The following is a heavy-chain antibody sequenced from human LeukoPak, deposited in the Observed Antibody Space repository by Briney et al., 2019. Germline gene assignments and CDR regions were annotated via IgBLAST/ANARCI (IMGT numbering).Heavy chain of an antibody. D-gene: IGHD6-19*01. J-gene: IGHJ4*02. CDR1: GFTFSSYE. CDR2: ISPSGRTK. Sequence: GGSLRLSCAASGFTFSSYEMTWVRQAPGKGLEWVSYISPSGRTKYYADSVKGRFTISRDNAKNSLYLQMNSLRAEDTAVYYCAREAMQLAVAGNFDYWGQGTPVTVSS. CDR3: AREAMQLAVAGNFDY. V-gene: IGHV3-48*03.